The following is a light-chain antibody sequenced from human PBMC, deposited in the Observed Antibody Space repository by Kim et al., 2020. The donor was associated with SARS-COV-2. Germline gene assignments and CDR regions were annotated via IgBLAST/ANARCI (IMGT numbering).Light chain of an antibody. V-gene: IGKV3-15*01. J-gene: IGKJ1*01. Sequence: SPGERATLSCRASRSVSTTLAWDQQKTGQAPRLLIYTASTRASVIPDRGSARGSGTEFTLTTRTVQSEEFAVYYSEKNKNWHPWTFGQGTKMDIK. CDR3: EKNKNWHPWT. CDR2: TAS. CDR1: RSVSTT.